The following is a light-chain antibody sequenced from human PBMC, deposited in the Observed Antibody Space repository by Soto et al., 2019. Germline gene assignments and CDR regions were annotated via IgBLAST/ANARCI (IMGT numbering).Light chain of an antibody. CDR1: QSISRW. CDR3: QQYNIDWT. Sequence: DIQMTQSPSTLSASVGDRVTIFCRASQSISRWLAWYQHKPGKTPKLLIYKASSLQNGVPSRFSGSGSGTEFTLTLSSMQPDDCATYYCQQYNIDWTFGQGTKVDSK. CDR2: KAS. V-gene: IGKV1-5*03. J-gene: IGKJ1*01.